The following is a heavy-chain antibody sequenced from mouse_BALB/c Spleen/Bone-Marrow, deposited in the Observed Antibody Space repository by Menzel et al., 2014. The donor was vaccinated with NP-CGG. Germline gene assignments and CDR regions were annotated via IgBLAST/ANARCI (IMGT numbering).Heavy chain of an antibody. J-gene: IGHJ3*01. V-gene: IGHV5-12*02. CDR2: ISNGGGSST. CDR3: AGPGTY. Sequence: EVQRVESGGGLVQPGGSLKLSCATSGFTFSDYYMYWVRQTPEKRLEWVAYISNGGGSSTYYPDTVKGRFTISRDNAKNTLYLQMSRLKSEDTAMYYCAGPGTYWGQGTLVTVPA. D-gene: IGHD4-1*01. CDR1: GFTFSDYY.